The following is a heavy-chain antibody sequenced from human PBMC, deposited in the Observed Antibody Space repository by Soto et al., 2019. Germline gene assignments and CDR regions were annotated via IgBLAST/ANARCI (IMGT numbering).Heavy chain of an antibody. J-gene: IGHJ5*02. CDR3: ARSSTNWFDP. CDR2: IRNSSSNK. CDR1: GFTCSSYA. D-gene: IGHD1-1*01. V-gene: IGHV3-21*01. Sequence: GGSLRLSWAAPGFTCSSYAMHWVRQAPGKGLEWVSVIRNSSSNKYYADSVKGRFTISRDNAKNTLYLQMNSLRAEDTAVYYCARSSTNWFDPWGQGTLVTVSS.